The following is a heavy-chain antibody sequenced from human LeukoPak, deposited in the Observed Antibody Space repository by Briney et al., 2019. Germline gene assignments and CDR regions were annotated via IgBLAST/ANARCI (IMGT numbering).Heavy chain of an antibody. CDR2: MIPIFGTA. J-gene: IGHJ6*03. Sequence: ASVKVSCKASGGTFSSYAISWVRQAPGQGLEWMGGMIPIFGTANYAQKFQGRVTITADKSTSTAYMELSSLRSEDTAVYYCAGRVYGSGSYFRGGYYYYYYMDVWGKGTTVTISS. CDR3: AGRVYGSGSYFRGGYYYYYYMDV. CDR1: GGTFSSYA. D-gene: IGHD3-10*01. V-gene: IGHV1-69*06.